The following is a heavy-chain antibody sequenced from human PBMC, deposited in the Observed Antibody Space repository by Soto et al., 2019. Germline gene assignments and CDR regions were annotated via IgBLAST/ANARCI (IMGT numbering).Heavy chain of an antibody. CDR2: ISWNSGSI. Sequence: GGSLRLSCAASGFTFDDYAMHWVRQAPGKGLEWVSGISWNSGSIGYADSVKGRFTISRDNAKNSLYLQMNSLRAEDTALYYCAKVVEYSSGYETIYYYYYMDVWGKGTTVTVSS. CDR1: GFTFDDYA. J-gene: IGHJ6*03. CDR3: AKVVEYSSGYETIYYYYYMDV. D-gene: IGHD6-19*01. V-gene: IGHV3-9*01.